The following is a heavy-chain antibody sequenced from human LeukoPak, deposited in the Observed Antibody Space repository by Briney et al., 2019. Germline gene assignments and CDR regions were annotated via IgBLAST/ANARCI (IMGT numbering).Heavy chain of an antibody. J-gene: IGHJ3*01. Sequence: PGGSLRLSCAASGFTFSHSAMSWVRQAPGKGLEWVANINEDGSENHYVDSVKGRFTISRDNAKNSLYLQVDSLRAEDTAIYYCARHRCPSSWGPGTVVTVSS. V-gene: IGHV3-7*03. CDR2: INEDGSEN. CDR1: GFTFSHSA. CDR3: ARHRCPSS. D-gene: IGHD6-13*01.